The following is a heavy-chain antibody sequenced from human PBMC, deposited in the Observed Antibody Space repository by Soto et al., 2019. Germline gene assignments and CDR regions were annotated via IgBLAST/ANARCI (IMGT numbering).Heavy chain of an antibody. D-gene: IGHD3-10*01. V-gene: IGHV1-18*04. CDR1: GYTFSNYG. CDR2: ISAYNNKT. Sequence: ASVKVSCKASGYTFSNYGVTWVRQAPGQGLEWVGWISAYNNKTNYGQKFQDRVLLTTDTSTNTAYMDLRSLRSDDSAVYYCARGTRRITMGGYLFDPWDQGTPVTVSS. J-gene: IGHJ5*02. CDR3: ARGTRRITMGGYLFDP.